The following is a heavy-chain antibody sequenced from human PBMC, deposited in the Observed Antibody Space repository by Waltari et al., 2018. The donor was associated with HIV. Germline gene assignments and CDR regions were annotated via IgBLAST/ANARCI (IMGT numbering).Heavy chain of an antibody. D-gene: IGHD2-2*02. V-gene: IGHV3-7*01. CDR1: GFTFSNFW. Sequence: EVQLVESGGGLVQPGGSLRLSCAAAGFTFSNFWMSWVRQAPGKGLEWLANIKQDGSEKYYVDSVKGRFTISRDNAKNSLYLQMNSLRAEDTAVYYCASPSIRAGMDVWGQGTTVNVSS. CDR3: ASPSIRAGMDV. J-gene: IGHJ6*02. CDR2: IKQDGSEK.